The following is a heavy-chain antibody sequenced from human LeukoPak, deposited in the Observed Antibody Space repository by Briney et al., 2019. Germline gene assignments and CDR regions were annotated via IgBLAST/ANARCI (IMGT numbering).Heavy chain of an antibody. CDR1: GGSFSGYY. CDR3: ARHSSGWYNAFDI. D-gene: IGHD6-19*01. V-gene: IGHV4-34*01. J-gene: IGHJ3*02. Sequence: PSETLSLTCAFYGGSFSGYYWSWIRQSPGKGLEWIGEINHSGSTNYNPSLKSRVTISVDTSKNQFSLKLSSVTAADTAVYYCARHSSGWYNAFDIWGQGTMVTVSS. CDR2: INHSGST.